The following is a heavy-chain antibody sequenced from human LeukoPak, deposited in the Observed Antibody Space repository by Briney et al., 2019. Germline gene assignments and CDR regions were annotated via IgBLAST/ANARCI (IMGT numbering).Heavy chain of an antibody. CDR1: GYSISIGYY. Sequence: PSETLSLTCTVPGYSISIGYYWGWIRQPPGKGLEWIGSIYHSESTYYNPSLKSRVTISVDTSKNQFSLKLNSVTAADTAVYHCARIVGATSWFDPWGQGTLVTVSS. V-gene: IGHV4-38-2*02. D-gene: IGHD1-26*01. CDR2: IYHSEST. CDR3: ARIVGATSWFDP. J-gene: IGHJ5*02.